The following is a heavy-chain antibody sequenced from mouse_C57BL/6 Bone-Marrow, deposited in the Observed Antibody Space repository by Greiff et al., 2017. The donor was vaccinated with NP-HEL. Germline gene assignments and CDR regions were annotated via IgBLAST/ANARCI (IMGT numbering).Heavy chain of an antibody. CDR2: IWSDGST. CDR3: ARHGLRYAMDY. J-gene: IGHJ4*01. CDR1: GFSLTSYG. V-gene: IGHV2-6-1*01. Sequence: VMLKESGPGLVAPSQSLSITCTVSGFSLTSYGVHWVRQPPGKGLEWLVVIWSDGSTTSNSALKSRLSISKDNSKSHVFLKMNSLHTYDTAMYYCARHGLRYAMDYWGQGTSVTVSS.